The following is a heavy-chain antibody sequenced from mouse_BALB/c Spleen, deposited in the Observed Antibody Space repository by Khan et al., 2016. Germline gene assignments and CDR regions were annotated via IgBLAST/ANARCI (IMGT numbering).Heavy chain of an antibody. CDR2: INPGSGDT. CDR1: GYAFTNYL. CDR3: ARGARATRGAMDY. V-gene: IGHV1-54*01. J-gene: IGHJ4*01. Sequence: QVQLQQSGAELVRPGTSVKVSCKASGYAFTNYLLEWVKQRPGQGLEWIGVINPGSGDTNYNEKFKGKATLTADKSSSTAYMQLSSLTSDDSAVYFCARGARATRGAMDYWGQGTSVTVSS. D-gene: IGHD3-1*01.